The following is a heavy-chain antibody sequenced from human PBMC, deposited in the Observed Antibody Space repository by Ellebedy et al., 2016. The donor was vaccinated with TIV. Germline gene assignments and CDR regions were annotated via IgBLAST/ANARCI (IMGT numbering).Heavy chain of an antibody. CDR1: GFTFSSYA. J-gene: IGHJ4*02. CDR3: ASDPVAGTAN. CDR2: ISGGGGST. Sequence: GESLKISXAASGFTFSSYAMSWVRQAPGKGLEWVSAISGGGGSTYYADSVKGRFTISRDNSKNTLYLQMNSLRAEDTAVYYCASDPVAGTANWGQGILVSVSS. V-gene: IGHV3-23*01. D-gene: IGHD6-19*01.